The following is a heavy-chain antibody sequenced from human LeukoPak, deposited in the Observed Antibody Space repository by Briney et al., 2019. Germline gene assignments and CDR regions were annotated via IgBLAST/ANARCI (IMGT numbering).Heavy chain of an antibody. CDR2: IYYSGST. D-gene: IGHD3-10*01. J-gene: IGHJ4*02. Sequence: SETLSLTCTVSGGSISSGDYYWSWIRQPPGKGLEWIGYIYYSGSTYYNPSLKSRVTISVDTSKNQFSLKLSSVTAADTAVYYCARESSSGSDLEYWGQGTLVTVSS. CDR3: ARESSSGSDLEY. V-gene: IGHV4-30-4*01. CDR1: GGSISSGDYY.